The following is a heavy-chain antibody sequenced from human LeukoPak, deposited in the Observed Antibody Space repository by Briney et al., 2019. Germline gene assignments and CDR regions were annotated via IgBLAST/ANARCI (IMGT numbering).Heavy chain of an antibody. V-gene: IGHV4-31*03. CDR1: GGSISSGGYY. Sequence: SQTLSLTCTVSGGSISSGGYYWSWIRQHPGKGLEWIGYIYYSGSTYYNPSLKSRVTISVDTSKNQFSLKLSSVTAADTAVYYCARALRGGAVAAYLDYWGQGTLVTVSS. CDR2: IYYSGST. D-gene: IGHD6-19*01. CDR3: ARALRGGAVAAYLDY. J-gene: IGHJ4*02.